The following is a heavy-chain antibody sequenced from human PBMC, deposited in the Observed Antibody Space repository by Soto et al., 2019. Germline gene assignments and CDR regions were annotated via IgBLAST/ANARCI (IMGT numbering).Heavy chain of an antibody. CDR1: GFTFSDYA. CDR3: GRGGFSTNWSFYY. CDR2: IWFDGATK. Sequence: QVQLVESGGGVVKPGRSLRLSCAASGFTFSDYAMHWVRQAPGKGLEWVASIWFDGATKYYSDSVKGRFTISRDNSKNTVYLQMNSLRAEDSALYHWGRGGFSTNWSFYYCGQGTLVAVSS. J-gene: IGHJ4*02. V-gene: IGHV3-33*01. D-gene: IGHD1-1*01.